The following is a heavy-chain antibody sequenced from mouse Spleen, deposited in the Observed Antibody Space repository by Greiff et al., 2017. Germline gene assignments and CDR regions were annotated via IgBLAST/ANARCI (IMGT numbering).Heavy chain of an antibody. Sequence: VQLQQSGPELVKPGASVKISCKASGYAFSSAWMNWVKQRPGKGLEWIGRIYPGDGDTNYTGTFKGKATLTADKYSSTAYMPLSSLTSEDSAVYFCARHGNFYFGYWGQGTTLTVSS. CDR3: ARHGNFYFGY. CDR2: IYPGDGDT. D-gene: IGHD2-1*01. CDR1: GYAFSSAW. V-gene: IGHV1-82*01. J-gene: IGHJ2*01.